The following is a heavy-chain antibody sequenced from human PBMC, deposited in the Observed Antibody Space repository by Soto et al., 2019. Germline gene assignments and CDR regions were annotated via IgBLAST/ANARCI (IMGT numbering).Heavy chain of an antibody. Sequence: SVKVSCKASGGTFSRYAINWVRQAPGQGLEWLGKIIPIFATASYAQNFQGRVTLTADESTSTAYMELSRLRSEDTAVYYCARGSYYDSSGYYWGFDYWGQGTLVTVSS. D-gene: IGHD3-22*01. V-gene: IGHV1-69*13. CDR2: IIPIFATA. CDR1: GGTFSRYA. CDR3: ARGSYYDSSGYYWGFDY. J-gene: IGHJ4*01.